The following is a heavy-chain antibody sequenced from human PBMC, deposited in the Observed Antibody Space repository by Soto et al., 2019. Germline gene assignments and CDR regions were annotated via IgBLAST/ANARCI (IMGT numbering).Heavy chain of an antibody. V-gene: IGHV1-18*01. CDR3: ARDDIVVVPGDAFAI. D-gene: IGHD2-2*01. J-gene: IGHJ3*02. Sequence: ASVKVSCKASGYTFTSYGISWVRQAPGQGLEWMGWISAYNGNTNYAQKLQGRVTMTTDTSTSTAYMELRSLRSDDTAVYYCARDDIVVVPGDAFAIWGQGTMVTVSS. CDR1: GYTFTSYG. CDR2: ISAYNGNT.